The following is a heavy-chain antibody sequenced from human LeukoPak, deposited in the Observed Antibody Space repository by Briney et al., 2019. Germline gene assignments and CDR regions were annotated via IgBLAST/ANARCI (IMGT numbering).Heavy chain of an antibody. CDR1: GFTFSNYA. V-gene: IGHV3-23*01. CDR3: AKDQSPPGAFDT. J-gene: IGHJ3*02. CDR2: ITGGGGST. Sequence: GGSLRLSCAASGFTFSNYAMSWVRQAPGKGLQWVSGITGGGGSTYYADSVRGRFTISRDNSKNTVSLQMNSPRAEDTAVYYCAKDQSPPGAFDTWGQGTKVTVSS.